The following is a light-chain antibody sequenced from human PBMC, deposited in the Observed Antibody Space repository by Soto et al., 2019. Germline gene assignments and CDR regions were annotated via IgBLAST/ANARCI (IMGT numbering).Light chain of an antibody. CDR3: QQLNSQWT. J-gene: IGKJ1*01. CDR1: QGISSY. V-gene: IGKV1-9*01. Sequence: IQLTQSPSSLSASVGDRVTITCRASQGISSYLAWYQQKPGIAPKLLIYAASTLQSGVPSRFSGSGSGTDFTLTISSLQPEDFATYYCQQLNSQWTFGQGTMVEIK. CDR2: AAS.